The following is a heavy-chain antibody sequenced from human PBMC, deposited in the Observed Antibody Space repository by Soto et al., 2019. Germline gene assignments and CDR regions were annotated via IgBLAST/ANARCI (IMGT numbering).Heavy chain of an antibody. CDR1: GGSISSSSYY. D-gene: IGHD6-13*01. CDR2: IYYSGST. V-gene: IGHV4-39*01. CDR3: ARHETVAAAAPYYYYYGMDV. Sequence: SETLSLTCTVSGGSISSSSYYWGWIRQPPGKGLEWIGSIYYSGSTYYNPSLKSRVTISVDTSKNQFSLKLSSVTAADTAVYYCARHETVAAAAPYYYYYGMDVWGQGTTVTVSS. J-gene: IGHJ6*02.